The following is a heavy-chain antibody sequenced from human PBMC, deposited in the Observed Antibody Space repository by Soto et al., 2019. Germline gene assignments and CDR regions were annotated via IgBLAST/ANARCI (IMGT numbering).Heavy chain of an antibody. D-gene: IGHD6-6*01. V-gene: IGHV3-74*01. CDR3: AVWNYRSSTY. Sequence: PVGSLRLSCAASVFTVSNSWMLCVRQSPGKWLVWVAHVEKDGSRISYADSVKGRFTVSRDNAKNTIYLQMNSLRVEDTAVYYCAVWNYRSSTYWGQGTLVRVSS. CDR2: VEKDGSRI. J-gene: IGHJ4*02. CDR1: VFTVSNSW.